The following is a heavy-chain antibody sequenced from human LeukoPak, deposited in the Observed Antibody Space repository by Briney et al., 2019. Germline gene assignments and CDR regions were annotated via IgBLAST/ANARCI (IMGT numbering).Heavy chain of an antibody. V-gene: IGHV3-33*08. CDR2: IWSDGSTK. Sequence: PGGSLRLSCAASGFTFSSYSMNWVRQAPGKGLEWVAVIWSDGSTKYYADSVKGRFTISRDNSKNTLYLHMNSLRAEDTAVYYCARDRYSSGWFYFDYWGQGTLVTVSS. CDR3: ARDRYSSGWFYFDY. CDR1: GFTFSSYS. J-gene: IGHJ4*02. D-gene: IGHD6-19*01.